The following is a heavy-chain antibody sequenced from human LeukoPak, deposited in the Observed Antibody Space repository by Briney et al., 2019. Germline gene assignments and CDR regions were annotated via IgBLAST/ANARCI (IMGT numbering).Heavy chain of an antibody. D-gene: IGHD5-12*01. CDR3: AKGSGYGHSYYYYYMDV. V-gene: IGHV3-30*02. J-gene: IGHJ6*03. Sequence: GGSLRLSCAASGFTFLSYGMHWVRQAPGKGLEWVAFIRYDGSNKYYADSVKGRFTISRDNSKNTLYLQMNSLRAEDTAVYYCAKGSGYGHSYYYYYMDVWGKGTTVTISS. CDR1: GFTFLSYG. CDR2: IRYDGSNK.